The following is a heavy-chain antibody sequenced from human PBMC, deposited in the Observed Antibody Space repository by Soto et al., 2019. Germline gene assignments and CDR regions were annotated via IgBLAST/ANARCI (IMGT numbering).Heavy chain of an antibody. CDR3: ARGGIAAAAPPDY. J-gene: IGHJ4*02. CDR1: GGSISSGGYY. D-gene: IGHD6-13*01. V-gene: IGHV4-31*03. Sequence: QVQLQESGPGLVKPSQTLSLTCTVSGGSISSGGYYWSWIRQHPGKGLEWIGYIYYSGSNYYNPSLKRRVTRSVDTSKNQFSLKLSSVPAEDTAVYYCARGGIAAAAPPDYWGQGTLVTVSS. CDR2: IYYSGSN.